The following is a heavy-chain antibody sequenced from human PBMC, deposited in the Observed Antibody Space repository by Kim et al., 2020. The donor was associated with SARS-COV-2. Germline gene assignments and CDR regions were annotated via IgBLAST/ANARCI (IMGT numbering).Heavy chain of an antibody. Sequence: GGSLRLSCAASGFTFDDYAMHWVRQAPGKGLEWISGISWNSGIIAYGDSVKGRFTISRDNAKNSLSLQMNSLTSEDTALYYCARDLGAGTDPLWFFDLWGRGTLVTVSS. D-gene: IGHD1-1*01. V-gene: IGHV3-9*01. CDR2: ISWNSGII. CDR1: GFTFDDYA. J-gene: IGHJ2*01. CDR3: ARDLGAGTDPLWFFDL.